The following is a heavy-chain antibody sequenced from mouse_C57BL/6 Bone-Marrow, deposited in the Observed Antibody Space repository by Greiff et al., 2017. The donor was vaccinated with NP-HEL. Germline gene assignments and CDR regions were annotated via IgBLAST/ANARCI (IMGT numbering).Heavy chain of an antibody. J-gene: IGHJ1*03. V-gene: IGHV1-59*01. CDR2: IDPSDSYT. CDR1: GYTFTSYW. Sequence: QVQLQQPGAELVRPGTSVKLSCKASGYTFTSYWMHWVKQRPGQGLEWIGVIDPSDSYTNYNQKFKGKATLTVDTSSSTAYMQLSSLTSEDSAVYYCARGGALTGTFYWYFDVWGTGTTVTVSS. D-gene: IGHD4-1*01. CDR3: ARGGALTGTFYWYFDV.